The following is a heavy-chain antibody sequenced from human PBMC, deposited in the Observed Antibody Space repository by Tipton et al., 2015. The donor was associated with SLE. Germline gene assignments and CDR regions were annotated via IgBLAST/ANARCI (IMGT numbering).Heavy chain of an antibody. V-gene: IGHV4-59*01. J-gene: IGHJ4*02. Sequence: TLSLTCTVSGGSISSYYWSWIRQPPGKGLEWIGYIYYSGSTNYNPSLKSRVTISVDTSKNQFSLKLSSVTAADTAVYYCARGGTMVRGVIWYWGQGTLVTVSS. CDR1: GGSISSYY. CDR3: ARGGTMVRGVIWY. CDR2: IYYSGST. D-gene: IGHD3-10*01.